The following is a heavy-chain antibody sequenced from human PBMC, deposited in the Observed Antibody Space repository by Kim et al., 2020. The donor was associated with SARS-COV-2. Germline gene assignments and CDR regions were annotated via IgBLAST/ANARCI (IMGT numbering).Heavy chain of an antibody. D-gene: IGHD5-12*01. CDR3: AKEGRGYGLDY. V-gene: IGHV3-9*01. CDR2: ISWNSGSI. J-gene: IGHJ4*02. CDR1: GFTFDDYA. Sequence: GGSLRLSCAASGFTFDDYAMHWVRRAPGKGLEWVSGISWNSGSIGYADSVKGRFTISRDNAKNSLYLQMNSLRAEDTALYYCAKEGRGYGLDYWGQGTLV.